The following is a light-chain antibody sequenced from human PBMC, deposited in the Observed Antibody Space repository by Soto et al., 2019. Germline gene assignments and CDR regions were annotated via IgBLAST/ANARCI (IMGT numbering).Light chain of an antibody. CDR3: SAWDNSLNGYV. CDR2: TAG. Sequence: QAVVTQPLSVSASPGQRVTISCSGGSSNIGSNTVAWYQHLPGTAPPRLIFTAGQRPSGVPGRFSGSESGTSASLAISGLQSEDEGDYYCSAWDNSLNGYVFGPGTKVTVL. V-gene: IGLV1-44*01. J-gene: IGLJ1*01. CDR1: SSNIGSNT.